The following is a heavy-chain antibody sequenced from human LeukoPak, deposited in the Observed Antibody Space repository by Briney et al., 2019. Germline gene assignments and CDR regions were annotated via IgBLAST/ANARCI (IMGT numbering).Heavy chain of an antibody. D-gene: IGHD2-2*01. CDR2: IYYIGSP. Sequence: PSETLSLTCTVSGGAINSYHWTWIRQPPGKGLEWIASIYYIGSPKYNPSLESRVTISVDTSKNQFSLKVNSLTAADTAVYYCARAQPATYCTSTSCYAAFDIWGQGTMVTVSS. CDR3: ARAQPATYCTSTSCYAAFDI. CDR1: GGAINSYH. V-gene: IGHV4-59*01. J-gene: IGHJ3*02.